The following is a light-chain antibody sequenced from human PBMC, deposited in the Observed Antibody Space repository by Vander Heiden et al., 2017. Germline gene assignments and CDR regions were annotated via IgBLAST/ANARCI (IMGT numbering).Light chain of an antibody. CDR1: QGISNY. CDR2: AAS. CDR3: QQYNSGSFT. V-gene: IGKV1-27*01. J-gene: IGKJ3*01. Sequence: DIQLTQSPSSLSASVGDRVTITCRARQGISNYLAGYQQKPGTVPKLLIYAASSLRSGVPSRCIGGGSGTEVLLTISSLQPEDVATAYCQQYNSGSFTLGPGTKVEIK.